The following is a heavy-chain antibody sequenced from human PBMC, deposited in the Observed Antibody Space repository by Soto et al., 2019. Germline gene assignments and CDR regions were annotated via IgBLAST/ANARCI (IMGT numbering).Heavy chain of an antibody. CDR1: GGSISSYY. V-gene: IGHV4-59*01. CDR3: ARDRWSLYYYYMDV. J-gene: IGHJ6*03. CDR2: IYYSGST. D-gene: IGHD2-8*01. Sequence: SETLSLTCTVSGGSISSYYWSWIRQPPGKGLEWIGYIYYSGSTNYNPSFKSRVTISVDTSKNQFSLKLSSVTAADTAEYYCARDRWSLYYYYMDVWGKGPRVPV.